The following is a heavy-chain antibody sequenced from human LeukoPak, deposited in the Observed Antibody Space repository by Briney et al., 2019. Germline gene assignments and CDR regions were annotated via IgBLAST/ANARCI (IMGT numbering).Heavy chain of an antibody. V-gene: IGHV3-21*01. CDR2: ISSSSSYI. J-gene: IGHJ4*02. CDR3: ARDRGDSYSPLGYDY. D-gene: IGHD5-24*01. CDR1: GFTFSSYS. Sequence: PGGSLRLSCAATGFTFSSYSMNWVRQAPGKGLEWVSSISSSSSYIYYADSVKGRFTISRDNAKNSLYLQMNSLRAEDTAVYYCARDRGDSYSPLGYDYWGQGTLVTVSS.